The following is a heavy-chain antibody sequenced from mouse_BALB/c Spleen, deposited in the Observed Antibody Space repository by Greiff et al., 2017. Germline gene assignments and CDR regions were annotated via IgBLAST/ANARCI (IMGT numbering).Heavy chain of an antibody. Sequence: EVKVEESGGGLVQPGGSMKLSCAASGFAFSSYDMSWVRQTPEKRLEWVAYISSGGGSTYYPDTVKGRFTISRDNAKNTLYLQMSSLKSEDTAMYYCARHGSLLRLPYYFDYWGQGTTLTVSS. CDR2: ISSGGGST. J-gene: IGHJ2*01. V-gene: IGHV5-12-1*01. CDR1: GFAFSSYD. D-gene: IGHD1-2*01. CDR3: ARHGSLLRLPYYFDY.